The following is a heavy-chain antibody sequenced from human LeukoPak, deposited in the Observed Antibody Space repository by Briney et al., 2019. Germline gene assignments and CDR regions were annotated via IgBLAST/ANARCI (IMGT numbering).Heavy chain of an antibody. Sequence: SETLSLTCTVSGGSISTYSWTWVRQSPGKGLEWIGSVGTTTTNYIPALRCRVAISVHSSKNQFSLRLESVTTADTAVYYCARDTTVASGMQFWGQGALVTVSS. V-gene: IGHV4-4*07. D-gene: IGHD6-19*01. CDR2: VGTTTT. CDR1: GGSISTYS. CDR3: ARDTTVASGMQF. J-gene: IGHJ4*02.